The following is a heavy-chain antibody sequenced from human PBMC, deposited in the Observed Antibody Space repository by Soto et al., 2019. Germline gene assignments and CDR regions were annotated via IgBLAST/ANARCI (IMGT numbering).Heavy chain of an antibody. D-gene: IGHD3-9*01. V-gene: IGHV4-4*02. Sequence: SETLSLTCAVSSGSISSSNWWSWVRQPPGKGLEWIGEIYHSGSTNYNPSLKSRVTISVDKSKNQFSLKLSSVTAADTAVYYCARVHLTGYSIDYWGQGTLVTVSS. CDR3: ARVHLTGYSIDY. J-gene: IGHJ4*02. CDR1: SGSISSSNW. CDR2: IYHSGST.